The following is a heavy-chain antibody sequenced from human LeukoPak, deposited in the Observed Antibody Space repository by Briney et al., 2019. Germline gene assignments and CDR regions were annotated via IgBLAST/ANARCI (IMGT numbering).Heavy chain of an antibody. Sequence: PSETLSLTCTVSGGSISSSSYYWGWIRQPPGKGLEWIGSIYYSGSTYYNPSLKSRVTISVDTSKNQFSLKLSSVTAADTAVYYCAREWQQLPTLDYWGQGTLVTVSS. D-gene: IGHD6-13*01. CDR3: AREWQQLPTLDY. CDR1: GGSISSSSYY. V-gene: IGHV4-39*02. CDR2: IYYSGST. J-gene: IGHJ4*02.